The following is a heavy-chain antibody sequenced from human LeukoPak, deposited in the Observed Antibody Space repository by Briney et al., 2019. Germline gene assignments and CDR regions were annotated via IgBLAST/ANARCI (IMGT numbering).Heavy chain of an antibody. CDR3: ARVSLARGVRYYYYGMDV. J-gene: IGHJ6*02. V-gene: IGHV4-59*01. D-gene: IGHD3-10*01. CDR2: IYYSGST. Sequence: SETLSLTCTVSGGSISYYYWSWIRQPPGKGLEWIGYIYYSGSTNYNPSLKSRVTISVDTSKNQFSLKLSSVTAADTAVYYCARVSLARGVRYYYYGMDVWGQGTTVTVSS. CDR1: GGSISYYY.